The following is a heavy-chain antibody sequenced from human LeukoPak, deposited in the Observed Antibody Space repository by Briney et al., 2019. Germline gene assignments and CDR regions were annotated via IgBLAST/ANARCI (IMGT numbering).Heavy chain of an antibody. CDR1: GDSISSGDYY. CDR3: ARGPYSYDSSGAFDI. J-gene: IGHJ3*02. D-gene: IGHD3-22*01. CDR2: SSSSVST. Sequence: SQTLSLTCTVSGDSISSGDYYWSWIRQPAGKGLEWIGRSSSSVSTNYNPSLKSRVTISVDTSKNQFSLKLSSVTAADTAVYFCARGPYSYDSSGAFDIWGQGTMVTVSS. V-gene: IGHV4-61*02.